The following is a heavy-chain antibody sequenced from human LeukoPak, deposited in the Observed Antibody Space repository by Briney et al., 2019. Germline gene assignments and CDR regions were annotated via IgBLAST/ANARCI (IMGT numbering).Heavy chain of an antibody. CDR2: ISHDGSES. CDR1: GFTFSSHA. Sequence: GGSLRLSYAASGFTFSSHAMVWVRQAPGKGLEWVSFISHDGSESFHTESVKGRFTISRDNFKNSLYLQMNSLRAEDTAVYYCARGYNNYGYVFDIWGQGTVVTVSS. J-gene: IGHJ3*02. CDR3: ARGYNNYGYVFDI. D-gene: IGHD4-11*01. V-gene: IGHV3-30-3*01.